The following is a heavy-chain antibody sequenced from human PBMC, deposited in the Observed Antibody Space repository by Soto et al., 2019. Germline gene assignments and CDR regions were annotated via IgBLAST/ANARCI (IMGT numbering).Heavy chain of an antibody. CDR1: GGSISTYY. D-gene: IGHD3-9*01. V-gene: IGHV4-59*01. Sequence: SETLSLTCTVSGGSISTYYWSWIRQPPGKGLEWIGYIYHSGSTYYNPSLKSRVTLSVDTSKNVLSLSLRSVTAADTAIYYCARVTYYDFVTGSQGFWFDPWGQGTLVTVSS. J-gene: IGHJ5*02. CDR3: ARVTYYDFVTGSQGFWFDP. CDR2: IYHSGST.